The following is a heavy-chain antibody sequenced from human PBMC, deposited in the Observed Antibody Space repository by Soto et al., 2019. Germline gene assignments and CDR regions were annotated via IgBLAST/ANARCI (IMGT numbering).Heavy chain of an antibody. J-gene: IGHJ6*02. Sequence: SETLSLTCTVSSASISSSSYTWGWIRQPPGKGLEWIGSIYYSGSTYYNPSLNSRVTVSVDTSKNRFSLKVTSVTAADTAVYYCARLHGYCISSSCHGHYAMDVWGQGTTVT. CDR3: ARLHGYCISSSCHGHYAMDV. CDR1: SASISSSSYT. D-gene: IGHD2-2*01. CDR2: IYYSGST. V-gene: IGHV4-39*01.